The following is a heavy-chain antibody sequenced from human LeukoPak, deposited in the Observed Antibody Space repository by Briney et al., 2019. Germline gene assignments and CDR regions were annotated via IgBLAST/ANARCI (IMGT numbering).Heavy chain of an antibody. D-gene: IGHD7-27*01. CDR3: ARGWGYFDS. Sequence: SETLSLTCTVYGDSITSHYWSWIRQRPGKGLEWIGYMYDSESTNDNPSLRSRITISVDTSKNQFSLKLSSVTAADTAVYYCARGWGYFDSWGQGTLVSVSS. V-gene: IGHV4-59*11. CDR1: GDSITSHY. J-gene: IGHJ4*02. CDR2: MYDSEST.